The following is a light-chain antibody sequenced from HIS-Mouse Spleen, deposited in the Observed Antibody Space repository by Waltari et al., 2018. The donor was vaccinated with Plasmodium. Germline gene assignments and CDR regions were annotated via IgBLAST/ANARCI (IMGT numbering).Light chain of an antibody. V-gene: IGKV3-15*01. CDR2: GAS. Sequence: EIVMTQSPATLSVSPGERATLPCRASQRVSSNLAWYQQKPGQPPRLLIYGASTRATGIPARFSGSGSGTEFTLTISSLQSEDFAVYYCQQYNNWSFTFGPGTKVDIK. CDR3: QQYNNWSFT. CDR1: QRVSSN. J-gene: IGKJ3*01.